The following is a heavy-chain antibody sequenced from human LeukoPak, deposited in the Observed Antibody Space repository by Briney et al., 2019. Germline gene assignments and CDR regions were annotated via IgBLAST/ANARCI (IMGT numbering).Heavy chain of an antibody. CDR3: ARSGFQFCSSGSCVASDI. D-gene: IGHD2-2*01. V-gene: IGHV1-18*01. CDR1: GYTFTNYG. J-gene: IGHJ3*02. Sequence: ASVKVSCKASGYTFTNYGLSWVRQVPGQGPEWMGWISAYNGNTNYAQKFQDRVTMTIDTSTATAYMELRSLTSDDTAVYFCARSGFQFCSSGSCVASDIWGQGTMVTVSS. CDR2: ISAYNGNT.